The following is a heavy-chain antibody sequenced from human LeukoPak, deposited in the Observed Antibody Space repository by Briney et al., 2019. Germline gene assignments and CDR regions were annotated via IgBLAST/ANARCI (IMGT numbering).Heavy chain of an antibody. D-gene: IGHD1-26*01. Sequence: GGSLRLSCAASGFTFDDYAMHWVRQAPGKGLEWVSGISWNSGSIGYADSVKGRFTISRDNSKKTLYLQMNSLRAEDTAVYYCAKGFGSYYSSGVFMAYWGQGTLVTVSS. CDR1: GFTFDDYA. CDR2: ISWNSGSI. V-gene: IGHV3-9*01. CDR3: AKGFGSYYSSGVFMAY. J-gene: IGHJ4*02.